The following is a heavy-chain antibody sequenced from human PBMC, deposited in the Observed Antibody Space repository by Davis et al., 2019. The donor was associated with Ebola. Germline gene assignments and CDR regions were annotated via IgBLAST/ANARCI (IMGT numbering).Heavy chain of an antibody. CDR3: AREARNTYCGGDCPSDAFDI. CDR2: INPNSGGT. V-gene: IGHV1-2*02. J-gene: IGHJ3*02. D-gene: IGHD2-21*01. Sequence: ASVKVSCKASGYTFTGYYMHWVRQAPGQGLEWMGWINPNSGGTNYAQKFQGRVTMTRDTSISTAYMELSRLRSDDTAVYYCAREARNTYCGGDCPSDAFDIWGQGTMVTVSS. CDR1: GYTFTGYY.